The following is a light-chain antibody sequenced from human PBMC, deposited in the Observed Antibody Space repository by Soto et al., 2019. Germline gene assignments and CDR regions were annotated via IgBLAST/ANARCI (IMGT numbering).Light chain of an antibody. CDR2: DVN. CDR1: SSDVGGYHY. V-gene: IGLV2-11*01. CDR3: CSYAGSYTLV. Sequence: QSALTQPRSVSGSPGQSVTLSCTGTSSDVGGYHYVSWYQHHPCKAPKIIIYDVNKRPSGVPDRFSGSKSGNTASLTISGLQTEDEADYYCCSYAGSYTLVFGGGTKVTVL. J-gene: IGLJ2*01.